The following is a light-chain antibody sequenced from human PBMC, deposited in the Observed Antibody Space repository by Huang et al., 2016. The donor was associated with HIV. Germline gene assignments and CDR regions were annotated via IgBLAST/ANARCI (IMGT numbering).Light chain of an antibody. Sequence: EIVLTQSPATLSLSPGERATLSCTAIQSVPGNSLAWYQQRPGQAPRLLFYASSSRSTCIPHRFSGSWSGTDFTLTISRLEPEDFAVYYCHHYRSSPPTSTFGQGTRLDIK. CDR3: HHYRSSPPTST. CDR1: QSVPGNS. V-gene: IGKV3-20*01. J-gene: IGKJ5*01. CDR2: ASS.